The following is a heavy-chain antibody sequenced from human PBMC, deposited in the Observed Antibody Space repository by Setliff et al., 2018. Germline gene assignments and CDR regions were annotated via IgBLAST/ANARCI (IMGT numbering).Heavy chain of an antibody. Sequence: SETLSLTCAVSGYSISSGHYWGWIRQPPGKGLEWIGSIFHSGSTYYNPSLKSRVTISVHTSKNQFPLKLSSVTAADTAVYYCARLGLWFGELYIGPWGQGTLVTVSS. V-gene: IGHV4-38-2*01. CDR1: GYSISSGHY. J-gene: IGHJ5*02. CDR3: ARLGLWFGELYIGP. D-gene: IGHD3-10*01. CDR2: IFHSGST.